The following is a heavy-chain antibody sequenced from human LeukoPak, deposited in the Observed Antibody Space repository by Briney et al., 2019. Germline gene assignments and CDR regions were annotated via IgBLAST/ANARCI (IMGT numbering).Heavy chain of an antibody. CDR1: GGSISGSSYY. CDR3: AVNLVPATSVSWFDP. CDR2: IYTSGGT. J-gene: IGHJ5*02. D-gene: IGHD2-2*01. Sequence: SETLSLTCTVSGGSISGSSYYWNWIRQPAGKGLEWIGRIYTSGGTKYNPSLKSRVTMSVDTSMNQFSLKLSSVTAADTAVYYCAVNLVPATSVSWFDPWGQGTLVTVSS. V-gene: IGHV4-61*02.